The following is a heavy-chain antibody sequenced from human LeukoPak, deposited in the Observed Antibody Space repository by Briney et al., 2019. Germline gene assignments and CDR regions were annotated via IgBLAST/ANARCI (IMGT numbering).Heavy chain of an antibody. CDR1: GGSISSYY. CDR2: IYYSGST. V-gene: IGHV4-59*01. D-gene: IGHD1-26*01. Sequence: SETLSLTCTVSGGSISSYYWSWIRQPPGKGLEWIGYIYYSGSTNYNPSLKSRVTISVDTSKNQFSLKLSSVTAADTAVYYCATSSGSQMESHAFDIWGQGTMVTVSS. J-gene: IGHJ3*02. CDR3: ATSSGSQMESHAFDI.